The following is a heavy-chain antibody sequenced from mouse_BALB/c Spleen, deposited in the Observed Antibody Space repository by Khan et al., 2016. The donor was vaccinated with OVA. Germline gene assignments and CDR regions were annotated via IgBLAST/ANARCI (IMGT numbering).Heavy chain of an antibody. CDR3: IRGFYGDPFAY. Sequence: EVQLLETGGGLVKPGGSLKLSCEASGFTFSDYYMYWVRQTPEKRLEWVATISDVGSYIYYLDIVRGRFTISRNNAKNNRYLQMNSLKTEDTAMSYCIRGFYGDPFAYWGHGTLVTVSA. J-gene: IGHJ3*01. CDR1: GFTFSDYY. CDR2: ISDVGSYI. D-gene: IGHD2-13*01. V-gene: IGHV5-4*02.